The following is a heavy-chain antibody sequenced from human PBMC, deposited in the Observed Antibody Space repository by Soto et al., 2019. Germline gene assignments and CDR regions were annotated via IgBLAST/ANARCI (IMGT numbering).Heavy chain of an antibody. CDR1: GFTFSRYP. Sequence: GGSLRLSCAASGFTFSRYPMHWVRQAPGKGLEWGTVISYDGSNKYYADSVKGRFTISRDNSKNTLYLQLNSLRGEDTAVYYCARDLVDASSSWLYYYYRMDVWGQGTTVTVSS. J-gene: IGHJ6*02. CDR3: ARDLVDASSSWLYYYYRMDV. CDR2: ISYDGSNK. V-gene: IGHV3-30-3*01. D-gene: IGHD6-13*01.